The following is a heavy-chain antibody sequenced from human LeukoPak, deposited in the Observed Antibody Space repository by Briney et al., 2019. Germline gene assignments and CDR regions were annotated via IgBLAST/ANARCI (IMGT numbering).Heavy chain of an antibody. CDR1: GFTVSSNY. J-gene: IGHJ4*02. CDR3: ARGPEQWLSFDY. D-gene: IGHD6-19*01. CDR2: IYSGGST. Sequence: GGSLRLSCAASGFTVSSNYMSWVRQAPGKGLEWVSVIYSGGSTYYADSVKGRFTISRDNSKNTLYLQMNSLRAEDTAVYYCARGPEQWLSFDYWGQGTLVTVSS. V-gene: IGHV3-66*01.